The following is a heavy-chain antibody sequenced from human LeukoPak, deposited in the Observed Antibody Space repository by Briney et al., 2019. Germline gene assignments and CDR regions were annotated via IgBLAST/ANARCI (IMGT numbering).Heavy chain of an antibody. CDR1: GFTFSSYA. CDR2: ISYDGSNK. V-gene: IGHV3-30-3*01. D-gene: IGHD3-10*01. CDR3: ARHRHGVRGVISENFDY. Sequence: GGSLRLSCAASGFTFSSYAMHWVRQAPGKGLEWVAVISYDGSNKYYADSVKGRFTISRDNSKNTLYLQMNSLRAEDTAVYYCARHRHGVRGVISENFDYWGQGTLVTVSS. J-gene: IGHJ4*02.